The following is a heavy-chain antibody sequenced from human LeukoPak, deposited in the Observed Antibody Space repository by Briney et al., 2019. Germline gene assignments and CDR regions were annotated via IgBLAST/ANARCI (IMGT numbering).Heavy chain of an antibody. J-gene: IGHJ6*02. Sequence: SQTLSLTCTISGDSLSSNSAAWNWIRQSPSRSLEWLGRTYYRSKWYNDYAVSVKSRITINPDTSKNQFSLQLNSVTPEDTAVYYCARDLYCSGGSCSPYYYYGMDVWGQGTTVTVSS. V-gene: IGHV6-1*01. D-gene: IGHD2-15*01. CDR3: ARDLYCSGGSCSPYYYYGMDV. CDR1: GDSLSSNSAA. CDR2: TYYRSKWYN.